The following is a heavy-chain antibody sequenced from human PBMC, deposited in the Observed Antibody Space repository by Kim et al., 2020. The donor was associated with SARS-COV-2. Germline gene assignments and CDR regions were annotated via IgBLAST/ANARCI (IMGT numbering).Heavy chain of an antibody. CDR2: IYDSGST. V-gene: IGHV4-59*13. D-gene: IGHD2-21*01. Sequence: SETLSLTCTVSGGSISSYYWSWIRQPPGKGLEWIGSIYDSGSTNYNPSFKSRVTISVDTSNNQSSLKLSSVTAADTAVYYCARGPFPDDTLLSYYGMDVWGQGTTVTVSS. CDR1: GGSISSYY. CDR3: ARGPFPDDTLLSYYGMDV. J-gene: IGHJ6*02.